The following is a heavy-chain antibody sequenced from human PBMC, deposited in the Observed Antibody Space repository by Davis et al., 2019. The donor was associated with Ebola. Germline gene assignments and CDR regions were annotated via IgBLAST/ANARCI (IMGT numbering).Heavy chain of an antibody. Sequence: GGSLRLSCAASGFTFSNAWMSWVRQAPGKGLEWVGRIKSKTDGGTTDYAAPVKGRFTISRDDSKNTLYLQMNSLKTEDTAVYYCTTERGRDYDFWSGYYHYWGQGTLVTVSS. V-gene: IGHV3-15*01. J-gene: IGHJ4*02. CDR1: GFTFSNAW. CDR3: TTERGRDYDFWSGYYHY. CDR2: IKSKTDGGTT. D-gene: IGHD3-3*01.